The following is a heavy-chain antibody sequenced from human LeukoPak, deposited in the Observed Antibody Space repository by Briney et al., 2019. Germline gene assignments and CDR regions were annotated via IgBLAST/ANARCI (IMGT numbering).Heavy chain of an antibody. Sequence: SQTLSLTCNVSGGSIAWIRQRPGEGLEWIGYIYFLGSSYYNPSLKSRLDLSFDSSKNQFSLNLRSVTAADSAVYFCARDRDRNGYFDYWGQGVLVTVSS. CDR3: ARDRDRNGYFDY. CDR2: IYFLGSS. D-gene: IGHD2-8*01. CDR1: GGSIA. V-gene: IGHV4-31*03. J-gene: IGHJ4*02.